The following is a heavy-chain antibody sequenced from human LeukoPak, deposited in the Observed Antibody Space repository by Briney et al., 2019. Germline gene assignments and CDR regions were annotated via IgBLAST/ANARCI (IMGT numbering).Heavy chain of an antibody. CDR2: IIPILGIA. CDR1: GGTFSSYT. Sequence: SVKVSCKASGGTFSSYTISWVRQAPGQGLEWMGRIIPILGIANYGQKFQGRVTITADKSTSTAYMELSSLRSEDTAVYYCARDYSNYVFDYWGQGTLVTASS. D-gene: IGHD4-11*01. J-gene: IGHJ4*02. CDR3: ARDYSNYVFDY. V-gene: IGHV1-69*02.